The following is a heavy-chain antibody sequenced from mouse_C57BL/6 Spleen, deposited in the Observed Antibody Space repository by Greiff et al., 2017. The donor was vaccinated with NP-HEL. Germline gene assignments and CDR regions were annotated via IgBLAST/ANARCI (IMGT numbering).Heavy chain of an antibody. D-gene: IGHD2-3*01. CDR3: TRNDGYQGAY. CDR2: IDPETGGT. V-gene: IGHV1-15*01. J-gene: IGHJ3*01. Sequence: VKLQESGAELVRPGASVTLSCKASGYTFTDYEMHWVKQTPVHGLEWIGAIDPETGGTAYNQKFKGKAILTADKSSSTAYMELRSLTSEDSAVYYCTRNDGYQGAYWGQGTLVTVSA. CDR1: GYTFTDYE.